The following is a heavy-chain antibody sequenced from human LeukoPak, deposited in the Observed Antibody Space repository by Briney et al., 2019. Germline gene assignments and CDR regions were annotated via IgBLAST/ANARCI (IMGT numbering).Heavy chain of an antibody. CDR3: ARSTYYYDSSGYYPDY. Sequence: SETLSLTCTVSGGSISSGDYYWSWIRRPPGKGLEWIGYIYYSGSTYYNPSLKSRVTISVDTSKNQFSLKLSSVTAADTAVYYCARSTYYYDSSGYYPDYWGQGTLVTVSS. CDR2: IYYSGST. CDR1: GGSISSGDYY. J-gene: IGHJ4*02. D-gene: IGHD3-22*01. V-gene: IGHV4-30-4*01.